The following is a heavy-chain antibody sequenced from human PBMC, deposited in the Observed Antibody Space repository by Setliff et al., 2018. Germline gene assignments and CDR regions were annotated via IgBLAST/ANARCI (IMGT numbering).Heavy chain of an antibody. D-gene: IGHD5-12*01. CDR1: GGSISSSSYY. CDR3: ARQDFSGYKHRAFDI. Sequence: KPSETLSLTCSVSGGSISSSSYYWGWIRQPPGKGLEWIGSMYYSVSTYYNPSLKSRATISVDTSKNQFSLKLSSVTAADTAVYHCARQDFSGYKHRAFDIWGQGTMVTVSS. CDR2: MYYSVST. V-gene: IGHV4-39*01. J-gene: IGHJ3*02.